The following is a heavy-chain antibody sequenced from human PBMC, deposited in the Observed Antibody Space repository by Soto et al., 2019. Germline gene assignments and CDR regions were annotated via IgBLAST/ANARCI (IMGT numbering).Heavy chain of an antibody. Sequence: ASVKVSCKVSGYTLTELSMHWVRQAPGKGLEWMGGFDPEDGETIYAQKFQGRVTMTEDTSTDTAYMELSRLRYEDTAVYYWATGRKDYYYYMDVWGKGTSVTVSS. CDR3: ATGRKDYYYYMDV. CDR2: FDPEDGET. CDR1: GYTLTELS. V-gene: IGHV1-24*01. J-gene: IGHJ6*03.